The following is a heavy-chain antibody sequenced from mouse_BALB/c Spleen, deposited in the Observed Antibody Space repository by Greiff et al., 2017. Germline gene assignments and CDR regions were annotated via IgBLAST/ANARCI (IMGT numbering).Heavy chain of an antibody. D-gene: IGHD1-1*02. CDR3: ASNYGCYDAMDY. CDR1: GFTFSSYA. V-gene: IGHV5-6-5*01. J-gene: IGHJ4*01. CDR2: ISSGGST. Sequence: EVKLMESGGGLVKPGGSLKLSCAASGFTFSSYAMSWVRQTPEKRLEWVASISSGGSTYYPDSVKSRFTISRDNARNILYLQMSSLRSEDTTVYYCASNYGCYDAMDYWGQGTSVTVSA.